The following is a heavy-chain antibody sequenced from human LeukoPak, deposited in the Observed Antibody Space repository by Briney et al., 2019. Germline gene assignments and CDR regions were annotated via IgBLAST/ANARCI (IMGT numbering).Heavy chain of an antibody. CDR2: ISSSSSYI. CDR1: GFTFSSYS. D-gene: IGHD1-1*01. J-gene: IGHJ4*02. Sequence: PGGSLRLSCAASGFTFSSYSMNWVRQAPGKGLEWVSSISSSSSYIYYADSVKGLFTISRDNAKNSLYLQMNSLRAEDTAVYYCARADWNDVRGDWGQGTLVTVSS. CDR3: ARADWNDVRGD. V-gene: IGHV3-21*01.